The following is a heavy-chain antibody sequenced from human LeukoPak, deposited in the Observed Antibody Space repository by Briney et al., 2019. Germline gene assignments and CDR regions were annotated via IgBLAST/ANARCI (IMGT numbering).Heavy chain of an antibody. CDR2: INPNSGGT. CDR3: ARGIPNYYYYGMDV. J-gene: IGHJ6*02. CDR1: GYTFTGYY. V-gene: IGHV1-2*02. Sequence: GASVKVSCKASGYTFTGYYMHWVRQAPGQGLEWMGWINPNSGGTNYAQKFQGRVTMTRNTSISTAYMELSSLRSEDTAVYYCARGIPNYYYYGMDVWGQGTTVTVSS.